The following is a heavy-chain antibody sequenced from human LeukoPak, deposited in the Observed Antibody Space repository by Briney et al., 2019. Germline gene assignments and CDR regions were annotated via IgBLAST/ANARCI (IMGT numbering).Heavy chain of an antibody. CDR2: ISGSGGST. J-gene: IGHJ4*02. CDR3: AKFRPITSVAGTIFHY. D-gene: IGHD6-19*01. V-gene: IGHV3-23*01. CDR1: GFTFSNYA. Sequence: GGSLLLSCAASGFTFSNYAMSWVRQAPGKGLEWVSAISGSGGSTYYADSVKGRFTISRDNSKNTLYLQMNTLRAEDTAVYYCAKFRPITSVAGTIFHYWGQGTLVTVSS.